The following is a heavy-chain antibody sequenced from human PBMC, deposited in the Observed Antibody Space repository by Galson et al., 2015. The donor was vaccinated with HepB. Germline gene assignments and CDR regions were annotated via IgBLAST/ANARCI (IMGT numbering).Heavy chain of an antibody. CDR2: IYSGGST. V-gene: IGHV3-53*01. CDR3: ARVGSRYSSGGLDY. D-gene: IGHD6-19*01. J-gene: IGHJ4*02. Sequence: SLRLSCAASGFTVSSNYMSWVRQAPGKGLEWVSVIYSGGSTYYADSVKGRFTISRDNSKNTLYLQMNSLRAEDTAVYYCARVGSRYSSGGLDYWGQGTLVTVSS. CDR1: GFTVSSNY.